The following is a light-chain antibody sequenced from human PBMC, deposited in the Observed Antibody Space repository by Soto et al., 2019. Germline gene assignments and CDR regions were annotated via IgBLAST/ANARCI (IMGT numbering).Light chain of an antibody. V-gene: IGLV2-14*01. CDR3: SSYTSSSTLVV. J-gene: IGLJ2*01. CDR1: SSDVGGYNY. Sequence: QSALTQPASVSGSPGQSITISCTGTSSDVGGYNYVSWYQQHPGKAPKGIIYEVSNRPSGVSNRFSGSKSGNTASLTISGLQAEDEADYYCSSYTSSSTLVVFSGGTKLTVL. CDR2: EVS.